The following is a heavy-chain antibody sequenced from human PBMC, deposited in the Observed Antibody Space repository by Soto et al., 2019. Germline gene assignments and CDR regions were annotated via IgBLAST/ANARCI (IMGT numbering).Heavy chain of an antibody. CDR3: AKVRNCPRDSFHI. Sequence: GGSLRLSCAASGFTFNNYAMSWVRQAPGKGLEWVSAISANGQGIYYAGSVKGRFIISRDSSKNTVLLHMDSLTAEDTAVYYCAKVRNCPRDSFHIWGQGTLVTVSS. CDR1: GFTFNNYA. CDR2: ISANGQGI. J-gene: IGHJ4*02. D-gene: IGHD1-1*01. V-gene: IGHV3-23*01.